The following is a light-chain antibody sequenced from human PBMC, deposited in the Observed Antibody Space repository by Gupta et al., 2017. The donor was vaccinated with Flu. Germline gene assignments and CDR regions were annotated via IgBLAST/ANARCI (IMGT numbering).Light chain of an antibody. V-gene: IGKV1-5*03. CDR3: QQYYSYSPDT. J-gene: IGKJ2*01. CDR2: KAS. Sequence: DIQVTQSPSTLSASVGDRVTITCRASQSISNWLAWYQQKPGKAPKLLIYKASSLESGAPSRFSGRVSGTEFTLTISSLQPDDFATYYCQQYYSYSPDTFGQGTKLEIK. CDR1: QSISNW.